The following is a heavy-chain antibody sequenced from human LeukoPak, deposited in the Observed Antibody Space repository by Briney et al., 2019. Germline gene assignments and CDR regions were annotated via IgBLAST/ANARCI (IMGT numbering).Heavy chain of an antibody. CDR1: GGSISNYH. CDR2: IHASGST. V-gene: IGHV4-4*07. J-gene: IGHJ4*02. CDR3: ARRDISSGWSFDY. Sequence: SETLSLTCTVSGGSISNYHWSWIRQPAGKGLEWIGQIHASGSTNYNPPLKSRVSMSIDTTEDQVSLTIRSVTAADTAFYYCARRDISSGWSFDYWGQGTLVTVSS. D-gene: IGHD6-19*01.